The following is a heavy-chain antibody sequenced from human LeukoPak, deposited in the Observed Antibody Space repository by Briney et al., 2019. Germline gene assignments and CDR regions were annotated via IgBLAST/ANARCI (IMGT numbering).Heavy chain of an antibody. CDR1: GGTFSSYA. CDR3: AGSTVTRLAEYFQH. Sequence: ASVKVSSKASGGTFSSYAISWVRQAPGQGLEWMGGIIPIFGTANHAQKFQGRVTITADESTSTRYMELSTPRSEDTAVYYCAGSTVTRLAEYFQHWGQGTLVIVSS. CDR2: IIPIFGTA. J-gene: IGHJ1*01. V-gene: IGHV1-69*13. D-gene: IGHD4-17*01.